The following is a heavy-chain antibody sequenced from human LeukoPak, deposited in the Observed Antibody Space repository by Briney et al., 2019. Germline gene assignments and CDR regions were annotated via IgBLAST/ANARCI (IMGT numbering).Heavy chain of an antibody. CDR2: INACNGDT. CDR1: GYTFTSYA. V-gene: IGHV1-3*01. CDR3: AYSSSWYLYYFDY. D-gene: IGHD6-13*01. Sequence: ASVKVSFKASGYTFTSYAMYWVCHGPGQGHEWVGWINACNGDTKYSHKFQGRVTSTRDTSARTAYMELSSLRSEDTAVYYSAYSSSWYLYYFDYWGQGTLVTVSS. J-gene: IGHJ4*02.